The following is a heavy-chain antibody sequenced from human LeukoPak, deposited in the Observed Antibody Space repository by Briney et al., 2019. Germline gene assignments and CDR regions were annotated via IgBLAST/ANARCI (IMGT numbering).Heavy chain of an antibody. CDR1: KFTFSSYW. CDR3: ARLGWSGTPQYSYFDC. V-gene: IGHV3-7*05. J-gene: IGHJ4*02. Sequence: GGSLRLSCAASKFTFSSYWMSWVRQAPGQGLEWVANINQDGSEECYLDLVRGRITISKDNAKNPVYLQMNGLRAEHTAVYYCARLGWSGTPQYSYFDCWGQGTLVTVSS. D-gene: IGHD3-3*01. CDR2: INQDGSEE.